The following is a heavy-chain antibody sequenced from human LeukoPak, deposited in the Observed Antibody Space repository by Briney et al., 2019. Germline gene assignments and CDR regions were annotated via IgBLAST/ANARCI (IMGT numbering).Heavy chain of an antibody. J-gene: IGHJ4*02. D-gene: IGHD6-13*01. CDR3: ASATSSSSSWLIY. Sequence: PSETLSLTCTVSGGSISVSGYYWGWIRQPPGKGLEFIATISYIGRTYYNPSLKSRVSISVDTSKNQFSLELSSVTAADTAVYYCASATSSSSSWLIYWGQGTLVTVSS. V-gene: IGHV4-39*01. CDR2: ISYIGRT. CDR1: GGSISVSGYY.